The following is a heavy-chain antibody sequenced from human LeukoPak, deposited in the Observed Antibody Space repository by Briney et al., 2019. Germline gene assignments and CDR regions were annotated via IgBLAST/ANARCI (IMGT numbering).Heavy chain of an antibody. Sequence: SSETLSLTCTVSGGSISSSFYYWGWIRQPPGKGLEWIGSIYHSGSTYYNPSLKSRVTISVDTSRNQFSLNLSSVTAADTAVYYCAIPAGYSSSWYAGPFDYWGQGTLVTVSS. CDR1: GGSISSSFYY. CDR3: AIPAGYSSSWYAGPFDY. CDR2: IYHSGST. D-gene: IGHD6-13*01. J-gene: IGHJ4*02. V-gene: IGHV4-39*07.